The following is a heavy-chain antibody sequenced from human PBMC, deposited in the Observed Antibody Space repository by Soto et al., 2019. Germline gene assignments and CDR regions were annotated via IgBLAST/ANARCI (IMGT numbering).Heavy chain of an antibody. CDR3: ARALHYHDAMGYPGYFQH. CDR1: GYIFTSYY. CDR2: INPSGGTT. Sequence: QVQLVQSGAEVKKPGASVKVSCKASGYIFTSYYIHWLRQAPGQGLAWMALINPSGGTTNYSQKFQGRVTMTRDTSTSTVYMELSSLRSEDTAVYDCARALHYHDAMGYPGYFQHWGQGTLVTVSS. V-gene: IGHV1-46*01. J-gene: IGHJ1*01. D-gene: IGHD2-2*01.